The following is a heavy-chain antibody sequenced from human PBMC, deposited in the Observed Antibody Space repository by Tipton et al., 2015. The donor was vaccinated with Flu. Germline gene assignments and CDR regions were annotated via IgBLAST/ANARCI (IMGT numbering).Heavy chain of an antibody. CDR2: ISSASSHI. D-gene: IGHD2-2*03. J-gene: IGHJ4*02. Sequence: FSSSSHYWGWIRQPPGKGLEWVSSISSASSHISYTDSVKGRFTVSRDNSKSTLYLQMNSLRAEDTAVYYCAKEVGYCRSTSCYKPFDYWGQRTLVTVSS. V-gene: IGHV3-23*01. CDR3: AKEVGYCRSTSCYKPFDY. CDR1: FSSSSHY.